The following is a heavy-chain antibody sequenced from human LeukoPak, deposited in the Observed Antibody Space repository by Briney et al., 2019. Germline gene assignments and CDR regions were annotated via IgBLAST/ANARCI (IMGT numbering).Heavy chain of an antibody. Sequence: GESLKISCKGSGYSFTSYWIGWVRQMPGKGLEWIGIIYPGDSDTRYSPSFQGQVTISADKSISTAYLQWSSLKASDTAMYYCARLMMVRGVMRWFDPWGQGTLVTVSS. CDR1: GYSFTSYW. CDR2: IYPGDSDT. D-gene: IGHD3-10*01. V-gene: IGHV5-51*01. J-gene: IGHJ5*02. CDR3: ARLMMVRGVMRWFDP.